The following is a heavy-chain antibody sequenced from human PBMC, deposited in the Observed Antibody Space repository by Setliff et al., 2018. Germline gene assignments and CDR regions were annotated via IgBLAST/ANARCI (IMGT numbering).Heavy chain of an antibody. CDR1: GYSFSTCW. Sequence: PGESLKISCKGSGYSFSTCWIGWVRQMPGKGLEWMGIIYPGDSITRYSPSFQGQVTSSVDKSINTAYLQWSSLSASDTAIYYCARHPYYYGSGTYLDNNNRWFDPWGQGTLVTVSS. D-gene: IGHD3-10*01. J-gene: IGHJ5*02. CDR3: ARHPYYYGSGTYLDNNNRWFDP. CDR2: IYPGDSIT. V-gene: IGHV5-51*01.